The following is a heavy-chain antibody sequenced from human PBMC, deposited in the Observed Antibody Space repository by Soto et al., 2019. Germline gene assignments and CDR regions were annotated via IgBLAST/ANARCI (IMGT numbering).Heavy chain of an antibody. J-gene: IGHJ6*02. CDR3: ARAPRGNYGYCGVDCYPLDV. CDR1: GGSISSYY. V-gene: IGHV4-59*01. CDR2: IYYSGST. D-gene: IGHD2-21*02. Sequence: SETLSLTCTVSGGSISSYYWSWIRQPPGKGLEWIGYIYYSGSTNYNPSLKSRVTISVDTSKNQFSLKLSSVTAADTAVYYCARAPRGNYGYCGVDCYPLDVWGQGTTVTVSS.